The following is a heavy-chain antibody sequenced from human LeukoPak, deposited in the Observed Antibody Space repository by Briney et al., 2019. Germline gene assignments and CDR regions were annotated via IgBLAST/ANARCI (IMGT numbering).Heavy chain of an antibody. V-gene: IGHV3-49*04. J-gene: IGHJ4*02. Sequence: PGGSLRLSCAASGFTFTRNAMAWVRQAPGKGLEWVGFIRRAIYGGTTEYAASVKGRFTISGDDSKTIVHLQMNSLKTEDTAVYYCSRAVSGYFGLYYFDSWGQGTLVTVSS. CDR3: SRAVSGYFGLYYFDS. CDR2: IRRAIYGGTT. CDR1: GFTFTRNA. D-gene: IGHD3-10*01.